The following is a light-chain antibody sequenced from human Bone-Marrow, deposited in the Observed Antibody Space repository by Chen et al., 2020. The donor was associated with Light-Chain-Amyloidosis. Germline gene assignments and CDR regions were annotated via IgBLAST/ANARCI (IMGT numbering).Light chain of an antibody. CDR2: DVS. J-gene: IGLJ3*02. Sequence: SYVLTQPSSVSVAPGPTATIACGGNNIGSTDVHWYQQTPGQAPLLVVYDVSDRPSGIPERFSGSNSGTTATLPHSRVEAGDEADYDCQVWDRSSDRPVFGGGTKLTVL. CDR1: NIGSTD. CDR3: QVWDRSSDRPV. V-gene: IGLV3-21*02.